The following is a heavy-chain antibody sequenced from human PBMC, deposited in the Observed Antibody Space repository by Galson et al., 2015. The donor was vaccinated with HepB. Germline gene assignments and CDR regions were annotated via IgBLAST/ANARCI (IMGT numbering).Heavy chain of an antibody. CDR1: GFTFSSYS. D-gene: IGHD2-2*01. Sequence: SLRLSCAASGFTFSSYSMNWVRQAPGKGLEWVSYISSSSSTIYYADSVKGRFTISRDNAKNSLYLQMNSLRAEDTAVYYCARDRCSSTSCYPYYYYGMDVWGQGTTVTVSS. CDR3: ARDRCSSTSCYPYYYYGMDV. V-gene: IGHV3-48*01. CDR2: ISSSSSTI. J-gene: IGHJ6*02.